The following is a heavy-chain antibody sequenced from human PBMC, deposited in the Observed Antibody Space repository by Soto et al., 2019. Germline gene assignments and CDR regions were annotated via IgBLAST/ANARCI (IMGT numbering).Heavy chain of an antibody. Sequence: SETLSLICSVSGVRMSSGGYSGSWIRQSPGKGLEGLGYISHLETTYYVPSVKSRLSLSIDRTRNDFSLSLSSITAADKAVYYCARGGGYDSFDFWGQGIQVTVSS. CDR1: GVRMSSGGYS. D-gene: IGHD2-15*01. J-gene: IGHJ4*02. CDR3: ARGGGYDSFDF. V-gene: IGHV4-30-2*06. CDR2: ISHLETT.